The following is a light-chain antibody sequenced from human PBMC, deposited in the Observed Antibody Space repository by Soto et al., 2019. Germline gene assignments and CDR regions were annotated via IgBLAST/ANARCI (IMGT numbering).Light chain of an antibody. CDR3: VQGTHWSWT. V-gene: IGKV2-30*01. CDR2: QVS. Sequence: DVVMTQSPLSLSVTLGQPASISCRSSQGLVYSDGNTFLNWFHQRPGQSPRRLIYQVSNRDSGVPDRFSGSGSGTDYTLTISGVEAESVGIYSCVQGTHWSWTFGQGTKVEIK. J-gene: IGKJ1*01. CDR1: QGLVYSDGNTF.